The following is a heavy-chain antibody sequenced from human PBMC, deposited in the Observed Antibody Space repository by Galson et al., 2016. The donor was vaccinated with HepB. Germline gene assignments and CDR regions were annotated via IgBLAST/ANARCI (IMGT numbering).Heavy chain of an antibody. J-gene: IGHJ4*02. CDR1: GFVFSAFD. CDR3: AKAALEPWCNGGRCYPFDF. Sequence: SLRLSCAASGFVFSAFDMNWVRQAPGRGLEWVSTVVGSGSKTFYADSVKGRFTVSRANSRNTLHLQMIGLRAEDTAVYYCAKAALEPWCNGGRCYPFDFWGQGTLVTVSS. CDR2: VVGSGSKT. V-gene: IGHV3-23*01. D-gene: IGHD2-15*01.